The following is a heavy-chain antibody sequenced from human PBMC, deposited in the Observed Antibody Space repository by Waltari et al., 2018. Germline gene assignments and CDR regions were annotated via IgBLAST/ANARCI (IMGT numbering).Heavy chain of an antibody. V-gene: IGHV3-48*03. CDR3: AREICSGAKCYDTFDV. CDR2: ISSSGGNI. D-gene: IGHD2-2*01. J-gene: IGHJ3*01. CDR1: GFPFQNYE. Sequence: EVQLVESGGGLVQPGGSLRLSCAASGFPFQNYEMDWVRQAPGKGLEWVSYISSSGGNILYADSVKGRFIISRDDAKNSLYLQMFSLRAEDTAVYYCAREICSGAKCYDTFDVWGQGTVVTVS.